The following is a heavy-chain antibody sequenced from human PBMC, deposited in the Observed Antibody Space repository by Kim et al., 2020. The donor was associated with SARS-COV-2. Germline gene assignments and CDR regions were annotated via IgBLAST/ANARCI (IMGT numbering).Heavy chain of an antibody. D-gene: IGHD1-26*01. CDR2: ST. CDR3: ASSGWELLGD. V-gene: IGHV4-34*01. J-gene: IGHJ2*01. Sequence: STNYNPSLKSRVTISVDTSKNQFSLKLSSVTAADTAVYYCASSGWELLGDWGRGTLVTVSS.